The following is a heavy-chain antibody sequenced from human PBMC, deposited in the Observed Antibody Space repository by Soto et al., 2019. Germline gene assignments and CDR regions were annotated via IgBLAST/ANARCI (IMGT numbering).Heavy chain of an antibody. CDR3: VIGGNSYEGGFDY. V-gene: IGHV3-23*01. D-gene: IGHD5-18*01. J-gene: IGHJ4*02. Sequence: EVQLLESGGILVQPGGSLRLSCAASGFTFSSYAMSWVRQAPGKGLEWVSTISGRGGSTYYADSVKGRFTISRDNSKNTLYLQMNSLRAEDTAVYYCVIGGNSYEGGFDYWGQGTLVTVSS. CDR2: ISGRGGST. CDR1: GFTFSSYA.